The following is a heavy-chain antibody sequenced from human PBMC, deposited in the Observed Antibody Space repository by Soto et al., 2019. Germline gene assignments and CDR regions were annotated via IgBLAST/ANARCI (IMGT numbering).Heavy chain of an antibody. CDR3: ARIVESGYTIDFDL. J-gene: IGHJ2*01. D-gene: IGHD3-16*02. Sequence: QVQLQESGPGLVKPSQTLSVTCTVPGGSISSSDYYWSWIRQPPGKGLEWIGYIYYSGSTNYNQSLSSRVSISVDTSKNQFSLNLSSVTAADTAVYYCARIVESGYTIDFDLWGRGTLVTVSA. V-gene: IGHV4-30-4*01. CDR2: IYYSGST. CDR1: GGSISSSDYY.